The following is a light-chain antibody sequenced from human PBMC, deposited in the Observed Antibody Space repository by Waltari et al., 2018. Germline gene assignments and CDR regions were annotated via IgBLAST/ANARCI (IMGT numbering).Light chain of an antibody. CDR3: GAWDDSLNGYV. J-gene: IGLJ1*01. CDR1: SSHIGSNT. V-gene: IGLV1-44*01. CDR2: GDD. Sequence: QSVLTQPPSASATPGQRVTISCSGSSSHIGSNTVSWYHQLPGTAPKLLIYGDDQRPSGVPDRFSASKSGTSASLSISNLQSEDEADYYCGAWDDSLNGYVFGSGTKVNVL.